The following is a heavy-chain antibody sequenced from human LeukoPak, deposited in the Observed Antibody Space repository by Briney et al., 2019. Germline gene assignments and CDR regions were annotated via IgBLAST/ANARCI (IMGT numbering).Heavy chain of an antibody. Sequence: GGSLRLSCAASGFTFSNAWISWVRQAPGKGRGWGGRIKSETDGGTTDYAAPVKGRLTISRDDSKNTLYLQMNSLKTEDTAVYYCTTALYYYRSGSYYLLDYWGQGTLVTVSS. CDR3: TTALYYYRSGSYYLLDY. CDR2: IKSETDGGTT. CDR1: GFTFSNAW. D-gene: IGHD3-10*01. J-gene: IGHJ4*02. V-gene: IGHV3-15*01.